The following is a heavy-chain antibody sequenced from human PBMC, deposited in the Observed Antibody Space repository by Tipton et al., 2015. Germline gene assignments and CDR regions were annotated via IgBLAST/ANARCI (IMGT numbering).Heavy chain of an antibody. D-gene: IGHD3-16*02. CDR1: GGSISSSSYY. CDR3: ARASFAIWGSYRTYFDH. CDR2: IYHTGST. Sequence: TLSLTCTVSGGSISSSSYYWGWIRQPPGKGLEWIGSIYHTGSTNFQPSLRSRVTMSVDKSRNQFSLNLRSVTAADTAVYFCARASFAIWGSYRTYFDHWGQGILITVSS. V-gene: IGHV4-39*07. J-gene: IGHJ4*02.